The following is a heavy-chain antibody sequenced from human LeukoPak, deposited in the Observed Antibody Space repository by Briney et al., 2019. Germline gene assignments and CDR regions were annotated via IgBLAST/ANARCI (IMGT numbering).Heavy chain of an antibody. CDR3: ARSGGSRTLDY. J-gene: IGHJ4*02. D-gene: IGHD1-26*01. CDR1: GFTFSSYA. V-gene: IGHV3-21*01. CDR2: ISSSSYI. Sequence: GGSLRLSCAASGFTFSSYAMHWVRQAPGKGLEWVSSISSSSYIYYADSVKGRFTISRDNAKNSLYLQMNSLRAEDTAVYYCARSGGSRTLDYWGQGTLVTVSS.